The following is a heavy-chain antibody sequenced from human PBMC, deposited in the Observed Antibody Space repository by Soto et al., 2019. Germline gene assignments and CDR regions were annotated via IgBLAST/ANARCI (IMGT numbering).Heavy chain of an antibody. Sequence: SETLSLTFTASGASISSLRYYVGLMRQPQGKGLEWIGSIYYSGSTYYNPSLKSRVTISVDTSKNQFSLKLNSVTAADTAVYYCARDLWGYCGADCYPLDVWGQGTTVT. V-gene: IGHV4-39*07. J-gene: IGHJ6*02. CDR2: IYYSGST. CDR1: GASISSLRYY. D-gene: IGHD2-21*02. CDR3: ARDLWGYCGADCYPLDV.